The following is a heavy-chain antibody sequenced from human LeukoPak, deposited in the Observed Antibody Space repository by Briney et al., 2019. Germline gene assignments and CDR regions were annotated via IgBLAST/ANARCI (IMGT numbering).Heavy chain of an antibody. D-gene: IGHD3-10*01. CDR2: ISGSGGST. J-gene: IGHJ4*02. V-gene: IGHV3-23*01. CDR3: AKEKLLWFGEPRES. Sequence: GGSLRLSCAASGFTFSSYEMNWVRQAPGKGLEWVSAISGSGGSTYYADSVKGRFTISRDNSKNTLYLQMNSLRAEDTAVYYCAKEKLLWFGEPRESWGQGTLVTVSS. CDR1: GFTFSSYE.